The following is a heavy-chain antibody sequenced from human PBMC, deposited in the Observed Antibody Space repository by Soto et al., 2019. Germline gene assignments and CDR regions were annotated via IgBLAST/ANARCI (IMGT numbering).Heavy chain of an antibody. J-gene: IGHJ4*02. CDR2: IIPIFGTA. CDR1: GGTFSSYA. CDR3: ASRPDYYYGSGSLDY. Sequence: ASVKVSCKASGGTFSSYAISWVRQAPGQGLEWMGGIIPIFGTANYAQKFQGRVTITADESTSTAYMELSSLRSEDTAVYYCASRPDYYYGSGSLDYWGQGTLVTVSS. D-gene: IGHD3-10*01. V-gene: IGHV1-69*13.